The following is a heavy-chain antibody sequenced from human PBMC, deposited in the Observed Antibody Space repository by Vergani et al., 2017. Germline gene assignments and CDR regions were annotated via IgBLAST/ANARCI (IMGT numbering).Heavy chain of an antibody. V-gene: IGHV4-39*01. J-gene: IGHJ6*02. CDR1: GGSISSSSYY. CDR2: IYYSGST. CDR3: ASLIERIQLPYYYGMDV. Sequence: QLQLQESGPGLVKPSETLFLTCTVSGGSISSSSYYWGWIRQPPGKGLEWIGSIYYSGSTYYNPSLKSRVTISVDTSKNQFSLKLSSVTAADTAVYYCASLIERIQLPYYYGMDVWGQGTTVTVSS. D-gene: IGHD5-18*01.